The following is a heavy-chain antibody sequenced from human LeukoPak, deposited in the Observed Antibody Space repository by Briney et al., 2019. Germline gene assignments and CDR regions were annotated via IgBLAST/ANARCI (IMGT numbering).Heavy chain of an antibody. V-gene: IGHV3-30*04. D-gene: IGHD6-19*01. J-gene: IGHJ4*02. CDR3: ARGRLWYSSGWPIFDY. CDR1: GFTFSSYA. CDR2: ISYDGSNK. Sequence: GGSLRLSCAASGFTFSSYAMHWVRQAPGKGLEGVAVISYDGSNKYYADSVKGRFTISRDNSKNTLYLQMNSLRAEDTAVYYCARGRLWYSSGWPIFDYWGQGTLVTVSS.